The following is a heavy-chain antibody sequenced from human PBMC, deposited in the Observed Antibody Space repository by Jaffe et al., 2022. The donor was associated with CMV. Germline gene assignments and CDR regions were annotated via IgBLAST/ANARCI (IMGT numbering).Heavy chain of an antibody. D-gene: IGHD3-22*01. CDR2: IYYSGST. V-gene: IGHV4-39*01. J-gene: IGHJ4*02. CDR1: GGSISSSSYY. CDR3: ARHRGVVVTYYFDY. Sequence: QLQLQESGPGLVKPSETLSLTCTVSGGSISSSSYYWGWIRQPPGKGLEWIGSIYYSGSTYYNPSLKSRVTISVDTSKNQFSLKLSSVTAADTAVYYCARHRGVVVTYYFDYWGQGTLVTVSS.